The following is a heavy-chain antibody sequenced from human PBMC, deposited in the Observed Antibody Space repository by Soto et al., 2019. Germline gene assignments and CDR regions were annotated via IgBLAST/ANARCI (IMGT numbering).Heavy chain of an antibody. Sequence: PGGSLRLSCAVSGVTFSTAGMHWVCQAQGQGQVWVSSSNRDGSGTNYSNSVNSRLTISRENAEKNHYSQINSLRADDTGVYYCARADIVLGPDMRIWGQGTTVTVSS. CDR2: SNRDGSGT. V-gene: IGHV3-74*01. CDR3: ARADIVLGPDMRI. J-gene: IGHJ6*02. D-gene: IGHD2-15*01. CDR1: GVTFSTAG.